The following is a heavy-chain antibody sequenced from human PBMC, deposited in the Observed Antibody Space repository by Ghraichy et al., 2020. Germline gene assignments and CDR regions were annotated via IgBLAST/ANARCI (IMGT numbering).Heavy chain of an antibody. J-gene: IGHJ5*02. CDR3: ARRSGSKNWFDP. CDR1: GDFVSSNSVT. V-gene: IGHV6-1*01. D-gene: IGHD2-15*01. CDR2: TYYRSTWNN. Sequence: SQTLSLTYAISGDFVSSNSVTWNWIRQSPSRGLEWLGRTYYRSTWNNDYAAFVKGRITINPDTSNNQFSLQLNSVTPEDTAVYYCARRSGSKNWFDPWGQGTLVTVSS.